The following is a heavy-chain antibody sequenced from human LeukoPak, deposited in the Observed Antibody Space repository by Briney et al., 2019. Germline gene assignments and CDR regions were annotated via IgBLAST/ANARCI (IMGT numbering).Heavy chain of an antibody. CDR1: GGSISSSSYY. CDR3: ARDSSSGWVDY. V-gene: IGHV4-39*07. CDR2: IYYSGST. Sequence: ASETLSLTCTVSGGSISSSSYYWGWIRQPPGKGLEWIGSIYYSGSTYYNPSLKSRVTISVDTSKNQFSLKLSSVTAADTAVYYCARDSSSGWVDYWGQGTLVTVSS. J-gene: IGHJ4*02. D-gene: IGHD6-19*01.